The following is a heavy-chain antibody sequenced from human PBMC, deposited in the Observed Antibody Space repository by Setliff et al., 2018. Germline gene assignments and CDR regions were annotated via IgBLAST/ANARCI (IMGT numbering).Heavy chain of an antibody. V-gene: IGHV3-23*03. CDR1: GFTFSSYP. D-gene: IGHD3-10*01. CDR3: RLWFGELLRDY. J-gene: IGHJ4*02. Sequence: HPGGSLRLSCAASGFTFSSYPMSWVRQAPGKGLEWVSLLDNDGRTYYSDSVKGRFTISRGTSKNTLYLQMSSLRTEDTAVYYCRLWFGELLRDYWGQGTLVTVSS. CDR2: LDNDGRT.